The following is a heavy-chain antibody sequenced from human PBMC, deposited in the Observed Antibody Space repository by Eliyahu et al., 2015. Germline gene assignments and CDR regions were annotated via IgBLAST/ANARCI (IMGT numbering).Heavy chain of an antibody. V-gene: IGHV3-73*01. J-gene: IGHJ4*02. D-gene: IGHD6-25*01. Sequence: VKGRFTISRDDSKNTAYLQMNSLKTEDTAVYYCTGTSAATDYWGQGTLVTVSS. CDR3: TGTSAATDY.